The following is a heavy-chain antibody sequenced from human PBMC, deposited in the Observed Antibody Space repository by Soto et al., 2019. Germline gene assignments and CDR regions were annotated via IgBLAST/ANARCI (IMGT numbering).Heavy chain of an antibody. J-gene: IGHJ4*02. CDR1: GFTFSSYA. D-gene: IGHD2-15*01. Sequence: EVQLLESGGGLVQPGGSLRLSCAASGFTFSSYAMSWVRQAPGKGLEWVSAISGSGGSTYYADSVEGRFTISTDNSKNTLYLQMNSLRAEDTAVYYCAKGSHIVVVVAATLWDYWGQGTLVTVSS. CDR3: AKGSHIVVVVAATLWDY. CDR2: ISGSGGST. V-gene: IGHV3-23*01.